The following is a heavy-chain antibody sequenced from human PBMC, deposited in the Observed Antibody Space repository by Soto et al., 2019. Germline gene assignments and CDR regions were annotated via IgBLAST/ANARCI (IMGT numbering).Heavy chain of an antibody. CDR2: INHSGST. J-gene: IGHJ4*02. CDR3: ARGVGDTMIVVVITSTSPLFDY. D-gene: IGHD3-22*01. CDR1: GGSFSGYY. Sequence: SETLSLTCAVYGGSFSGYYWSWIRQPPGKGLEWIGEINHSGSTNYNPSLKSRVTISVDTSKNQFSLKLSSVTAADTAVYYCARGVGDTMIVVVITSTSPLFDYWGQGTLVTVSS. V-gene: IGHV4-34*01.